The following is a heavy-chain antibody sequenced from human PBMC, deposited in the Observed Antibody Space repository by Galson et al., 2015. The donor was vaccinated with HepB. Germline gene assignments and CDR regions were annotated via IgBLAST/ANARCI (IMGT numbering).Heavy chain of an antibody. D-gene: IGHD1-14*01. CDR3: ARGPFPQAWQTGYFDN. CDR1: GYTFTSYD. CDR2: MNPNSGNT. V-gene: IGHV1-8*01. J-gene: IGHJ4*02. Sequence: SVKVSCKASGYTFTSYDINWVRQATGQGLEWMGWMNPNSGNTGYAQKFQGRVTMTRNTSISTVYMELSSLRSEDTAVYYCARGPFPQAWQTGYFDNWGQGTLVTVSA.